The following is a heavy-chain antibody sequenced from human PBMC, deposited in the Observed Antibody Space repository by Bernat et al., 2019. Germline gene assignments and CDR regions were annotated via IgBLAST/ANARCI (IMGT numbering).Heavy chain of an antibody. CDR3: ARGKDGAEYSRSWGPQHVMDV. Sequence: QVQLVESGGGVVQPGRSLRLSCAASGFTFSSYAMHWVRQAPGKGLEWVAVISYDGSNKYYADSVRGRFTISRDNSKNTLYLQMNSLRAEDTAVYYCARGKDGAEYSRSWGPQHVMDVWGQGTTVTVSS. CDR1: GFTFSSYA. V-gene: IGHV3-30-3*01. J-gene: IGHJ6*02. D-gene: IGHD6-13*01. CDR2: ISYDGSNK.